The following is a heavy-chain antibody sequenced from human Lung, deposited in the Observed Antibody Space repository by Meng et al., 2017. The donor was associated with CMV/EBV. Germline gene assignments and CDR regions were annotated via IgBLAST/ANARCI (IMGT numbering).Heavy chain of an antibody. CDR1: GYTFASYG. J-gene: IGHJ4*02. CDR2: ISGYNGNT. CDR3: ARSDAPGLDY. D-gene: IGHD2-8*01. V-gene: IGHV1-18*01. Sequence: QVQLVQSGAEVKKPAASVKVSCKASGYTFASYGLSWVRQAPGQGLEWMGWISGYNGNTKYAERLQGRVTMTADTSTSTAYMELRDLRSDDAAVYYCARSDAPGLDYWGQGTLVTVSS.